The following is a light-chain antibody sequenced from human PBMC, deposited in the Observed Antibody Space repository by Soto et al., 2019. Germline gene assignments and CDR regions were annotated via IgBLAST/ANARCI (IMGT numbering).Light chain of an antibody. CDR2: NAS. J-gene: IGKJ5*01. Sequence: DIPMTQSPSSLSASIGDGVTITCRASQSINTYLNWYQQKPGKAPKLLISNASNLQSGVPSRFSGSGSGTDFTLTISSLQPEDFATYYCQQSFSTLLITFGQGTRLEMK. CDR1: QSINTY. V-gene: IGKV1-39*01. CDR3: QQSFSTLLIT.